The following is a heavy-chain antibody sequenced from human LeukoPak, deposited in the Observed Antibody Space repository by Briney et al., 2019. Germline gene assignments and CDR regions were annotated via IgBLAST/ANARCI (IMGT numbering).Heavy chain of an antibody. J-gene: IGHJ5*01. D-gene: IGHD3-3*01. CDR3: AKTSTITNFPWENWFDS. CDR1: GFSFSSYA. Sequence: SGGSLRLSCATSGFSFSSYAMSWVRQAPGKGLEWVSAIAGSSVAAGRSSTYYADSVTGRFTISRDNSKNTLYLQMNSLRADDMAVYYCAKTSTITNFPWENWFDSWGQGTLVTVSS. CDR2: IAGSSVAAGRSST. V-gene: IGHV3-23*01.